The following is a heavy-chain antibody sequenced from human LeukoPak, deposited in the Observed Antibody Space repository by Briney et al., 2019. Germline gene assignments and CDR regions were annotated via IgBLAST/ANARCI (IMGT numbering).Heavy chain of an antibody. CDR2: IIPIFGTA. D-gene: IGHD2-2*01. J-gene: IGHJ4*02. CDR3: ARGYCSSTSCYPADY. Sequence: ASVKVSCKASGGTFSSYAISWVRLAPGQGLEWMGGIIPIFGTANYAQKFQGRVTITADKSTGTAYMELSSLRSEDTAVYYCARGYCSSTSCYPADYWGQGTLVTVSS. V-gene: IGHV1-69*06. CDR1: GGTFSSYA.